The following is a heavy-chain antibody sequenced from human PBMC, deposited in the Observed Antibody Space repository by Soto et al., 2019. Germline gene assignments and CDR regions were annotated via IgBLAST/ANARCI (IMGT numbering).Heavy chain of an antibody. CDR3: ASGTTVTTSDY. CDR2: IQEDGSEK. D-gene: IGHD4-17*01. Sequence: EVELVESGGDLVQPGGSLRLTCAASGFTFSSYWMGWVRQAPGKGLEWVANIQEDGSEKYYVDSVKGRFTISRDNAKNSLSLQMNSLRAEDTAVYYCASGTTVTTSDYWGQGTLVTVSS. J-gene: IGHJ4*02. CDR1: GFTFSSYW. V-gene: IGHV3-7*01.